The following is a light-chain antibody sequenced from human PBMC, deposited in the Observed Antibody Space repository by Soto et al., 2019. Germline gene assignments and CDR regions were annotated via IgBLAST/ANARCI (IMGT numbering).Light chain of an antibody. J-gene: IGKJ1*01. V-gene: IGKV3-20*01. CDR3: QQYGSSPWT. Sequence: EIVLTQSPGTLSLSPGERATLSCKASQSVSSRSLAWYQQKPGQAPRLLIYGASSRATGIPDRFSGSGSGTDFTLTISSLEPEDFAVYYCQQYGSSPWTFGQGTKVEIK. CDR1: QSVSSRS. CDR2: GAS.